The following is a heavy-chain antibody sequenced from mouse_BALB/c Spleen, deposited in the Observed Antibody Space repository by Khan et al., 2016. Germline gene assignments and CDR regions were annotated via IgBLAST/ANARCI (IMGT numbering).Heavy chain of an antibody. J-gene: IGHJ3*01. V-gene: IGHV1-18*01. CDR2: FNPNSVGT. CDR1: GYTFTDYT. Sequence: VRLQQSGPELVRPGASVKISCKTSGYTFTDYTMHWVKQSHGKSLEWIGNFNPNSVGTNYNQKFKGKATLTVDKSSSTAYMELRSLTSEDSAVYYCARGWFPYWGQGTLVTVSA. CDR3: ARGWFPY.